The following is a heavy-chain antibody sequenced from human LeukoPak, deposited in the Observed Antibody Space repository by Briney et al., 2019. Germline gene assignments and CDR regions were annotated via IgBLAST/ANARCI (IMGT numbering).Heavy chain of an antibody. J-gene: IGHJ4*02. V-gene: IGHV4-34*01. D-gene: IGHD3-10*01. CDR1: SGSFSGYY. CDR2: IYHSGST. CDR3: ARGFATMVRGVVLDF. Sequence: PSETLSLTCAVYSGSFSGYYWSCIRQPPGKGLEWIGEIYHSGSTNYNPSLKSRVTISVDTSKNQFSLKLSSVTAADTAVYYCARGFATMVRGVVLDFWGQGTLVTVSS.